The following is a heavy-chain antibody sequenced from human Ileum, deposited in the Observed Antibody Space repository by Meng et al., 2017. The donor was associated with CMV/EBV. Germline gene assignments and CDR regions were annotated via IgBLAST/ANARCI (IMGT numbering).Heavy chain of an antibody. Sequence: GSISSGGYYWSWIRQPPGKGLEWIGYIYYSGSTYYNPSLKSRVTISVDTSKNQFSLKLSSVTAADTAVYYCARRNGLRPGMYYVDYWGQGTLVTVSS. V-gene: IGHV4-30-4*01. CDR2: IYYSGST. J-gene: IGHJ4*02. D-gene: IGHD3/OR15-3a*01. CDR3: ARRNGLRPGMYYVDY. CDR1: GSISSGGYY.